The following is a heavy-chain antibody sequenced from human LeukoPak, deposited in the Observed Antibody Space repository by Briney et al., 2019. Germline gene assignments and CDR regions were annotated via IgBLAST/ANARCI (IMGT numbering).Heavy chain of an antibody. Sequence: PSETLSLTCAVSGDSISSSNWWSWVRLPPGKGLEWTGEVYHSGSTNYNPSLKSRVTISVDKSKNQFSLKLNSVTAADTAVYYCARYDFWSGPIDYWGQGTLVTVSS. CDR1: GDSISSSNW. V-gene: IGHV4-4*02. CDR2: VYHSGST. J-gene: IGHJ4*02. D-gene: IGHD3-3*01. CDR3: ARYDFWSGPIDY.